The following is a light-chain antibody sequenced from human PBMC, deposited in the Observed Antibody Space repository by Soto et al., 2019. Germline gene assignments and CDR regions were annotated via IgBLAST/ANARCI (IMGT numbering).Light chain of an antibody. V-gene: IGKV3-15*01. CDR2: GAS. Sequence: EVVMTQSPATLSVSPGERATVSCRASQSVSSNLAWYQQKPGQAPRLLIYGASTRASGVPARFSGSGSGTDFTLTITSLQSEDFAVYYCQQYDKWPPWTFGQGTKVDI. CDR3: QQYDKWPPWT. CDR1: QSVSSN. J-gene: IGKJ1*01.